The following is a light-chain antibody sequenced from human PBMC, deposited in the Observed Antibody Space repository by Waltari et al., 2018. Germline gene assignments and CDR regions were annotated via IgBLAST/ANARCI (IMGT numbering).Light chain of an antibody. CDR3: SSYTSSNTWV. CDR1: SSDVGGYNY. CDR2: DVS. J-gene: IGLJ3*02. Sequence: QSALTQPASVSGPPGQSITISCTGTSSDVGGYNYVSWYQQHPGKAPKLMIYDVSNRPSGLSNRFSGSKSGNTASLTISGLQAEDEADYYCSSYTSSNTWVFGGGTKLTVL. V-gene: IGLV2-14*03.